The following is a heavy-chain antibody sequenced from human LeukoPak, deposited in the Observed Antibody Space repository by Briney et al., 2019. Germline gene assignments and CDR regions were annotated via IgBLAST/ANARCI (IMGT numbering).Heavy chain of an antibody. V-gene: IGHV4-59*12. D-gene: IGHD1-20*01. Sequence: PSETLSLTCNVSGSSITAFYWSWIRQSPGKGLEWIGSFQYSGNSYYNPSLKSRVTISVDTSKNQFSLKLSSVTAADTAVYYCARDQGVTGYYYYMDVWGKGTTVTVSS. J-gene: IGHJ6*03. CDR2: FQYSGNS. CDR3: ARDQGVTGYYYYMDV. CDR1: GSSITAFY.